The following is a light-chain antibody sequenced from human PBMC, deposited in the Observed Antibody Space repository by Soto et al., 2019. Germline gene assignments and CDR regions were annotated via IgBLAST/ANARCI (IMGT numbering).Light chain of an antibody. J-gene: IGLJ2*01. V-gene: IGLV2-14*01. CDR1: SSDVGGYNY. CDR2: DVS. CDR3: SSYTSSSSPAVV. Sequence: QSVLTQPASVSGSPGQSITISCTGTSSDVGGYNYVSWYQQHPGKAPKLMIYDVSNRPSGVSNRFSGSKSGNTASLTISGVQAEDEADYYCSSYTSSSSPAVVFGGGTKLTVL.